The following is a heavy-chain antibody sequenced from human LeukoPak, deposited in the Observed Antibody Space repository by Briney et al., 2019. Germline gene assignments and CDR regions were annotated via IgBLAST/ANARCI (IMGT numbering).Heavy chain of an antibody. J-gene: IGHJ6*03. Sequence: PSETLSLTCAVYGGSFSGYYWSWIRQPPGKGLEWIGEINHSGSNNYNPSLTSGGTISVEKSRKQFSLKQRTVTAADTAVYYCARRATMVRGLGYYYYYMDVWGKGTTVTISS. CDR1: GGSFSGYY. CDR3: ARRATMVRGLGYYYYYMDV. D-gene: IGHD3-10*01. V-gene: IGHV4-34*01. CDR2: INHSGSN.